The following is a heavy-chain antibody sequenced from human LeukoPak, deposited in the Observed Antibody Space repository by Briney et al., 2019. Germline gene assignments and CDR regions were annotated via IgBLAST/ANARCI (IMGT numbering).Heavy chain of an antibody. Sequence: GGSLRLSCVASDFTFSNYWMSWVRQAPGKGLEWVGNLKQDGSEIYYMDSVKGRLTISRDNTKNSLYLQMNSLRAEDTAVYYCATIEAVRFHYWGQGTLVTVSS. V-gene: IGHV3-7*01. J-gene: IGHJ4*02. CDR3: ATIEAVRFHY. CDR1: DFTFSNYW. CDR2: LKQDGSEI. D-gene: IGHD4-17*01.